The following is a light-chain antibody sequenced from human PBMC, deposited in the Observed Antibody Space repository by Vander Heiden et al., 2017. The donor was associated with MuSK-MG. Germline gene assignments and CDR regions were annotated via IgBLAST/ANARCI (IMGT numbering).Light chain of an antibody. J-gene: IGKJ2*01. Sequence: DIQITQSPSSLSASVGDRVTITCRASQSISSYLNWYQQKPGKAPKLLIYAASSLQSGGPSRFSGSGSGTDFTLTISSLQPEDFATYYCQQSYSTLETFGQGTKLEIK. CDR1: QSISSY. CDR3: QQSYSTLET. V-gene: IGKV1-39*01. CDR2: AAS.